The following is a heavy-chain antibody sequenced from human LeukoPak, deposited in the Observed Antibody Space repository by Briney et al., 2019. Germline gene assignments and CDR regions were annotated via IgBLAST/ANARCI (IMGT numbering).Heavy chain of an antibody. CDR1: GLTFSSYG. Sequence: PGGSLRLSCAASGLTFSSYGMHWVRQAPGKGLEWMAVIWYDGSNKYYAASVKGRFTISRDNSKNTLYLQMNSLRAEDTAVYYCARSQAPEDYYYGMDVWGQGTTVTVSS. CDR2: IWYDGSNK. J-gene: IGHJ6*02. CDR3: ARSQAPEDYYYGMDV. V-gene: IGHV3-33*01.